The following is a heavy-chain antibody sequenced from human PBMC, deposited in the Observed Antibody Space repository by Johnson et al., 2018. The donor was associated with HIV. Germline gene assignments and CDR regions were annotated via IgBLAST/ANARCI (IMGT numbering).Heavy chain of an antibody. CDR2: ISYDGSNK. CDR1: GFTFSRYA. J-gene: IGHJ3*02. V-gene: IGHV3-30-3*01. CDR3: ARDWEGYAFDI. D-gene: IGHD1-26*01. Sequence: QVQLVDSGGGVVQPGRSLRLSCAASGFTFSRYAMHWVRQAPGKGLEWVAVISYDGSNKYYADSVKGPFTISRDNSKNTLDLQMNRLRAQDTAVYYCARDWEGYAFDIWGQGTMVTVSS.